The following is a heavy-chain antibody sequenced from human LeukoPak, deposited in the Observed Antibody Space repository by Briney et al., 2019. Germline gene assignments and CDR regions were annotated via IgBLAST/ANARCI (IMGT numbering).Heavy chain of an antibody. CDR1: GFTFSSYW. V-gene: IGHV3-7*01. D-gene: IGHD5-18*01. J-gene: IGHJ4*02. CDR3: ARGGYTYGVRPF. Sequence: GGSLRLSCATSGFTFSSYWMSWVRQAPGKGLEWVANIKQDGSDKYYVDSVKGRFTISRDNAKNSLYLQMNSLRAEDTAVYYCARGGYTYGVRPFWDQGTLVTVSS. CDR2: IKQDGSDK.